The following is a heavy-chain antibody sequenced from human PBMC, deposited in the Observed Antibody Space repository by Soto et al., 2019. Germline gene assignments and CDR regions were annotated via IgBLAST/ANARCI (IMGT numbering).Heavy chain of an antibody. CDR2: INTAGSTK. CDR3: EREECSNPKCLTAYYSYGLDV. D-gene: IGHD2-2*01. CDR1: GFTFSNFE. J-gene: IGHJ6*04. Sequence: PGGSLRLSCAASGFTFSNFEMHWVRQAPGKGLEWVSYINTAGSTKYYAESVKGRFTISRDNARNSLFLQMNSLRAEDTAVYDCEREECSNPKCLTAYYSYGLDVWGKGTKVNVSS. V-gene: IGHV3-48*03.